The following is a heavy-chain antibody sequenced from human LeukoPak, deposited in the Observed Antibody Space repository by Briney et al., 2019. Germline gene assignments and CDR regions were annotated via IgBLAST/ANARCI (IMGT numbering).Heavy chain of an antibody. CDR2: IRYDGSNK. D-gene: IGHD5-12*01. J-gene: IGHJ4*02. V-gene: IGHV3-30*02. CDR3: AKDKYSGFDLDY. Sequence: GGSLRPSCAASGFTFSSYGMHWVRQAPGKGLEWVAFIRYDGSNKYYADSVKGRFTISRDNSKNTLYLQMNSLRAEDTAVYYCAKDKYSGFDLDYWGQGTLVTVSS. CDR1: GFTFSSYG.